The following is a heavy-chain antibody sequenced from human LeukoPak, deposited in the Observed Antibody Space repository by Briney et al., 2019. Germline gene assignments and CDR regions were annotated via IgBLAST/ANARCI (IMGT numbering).Heavy chain of an antibody. Sequence: GASVKVSCKASGYTFTSYDINWVRQATGQGLEWMGWMNPNSGNTGYAQKFQGRVTMTTDTSTSTVFMELSSLRSDDTAVYYCARDPFYCSSTSCYQGNWFDPWGQGTLVTVSS. CDR2: MNPNSGNT. J-gene: IGHJ5*02. D-gene: IGHD2-2*01. V-gene: IGHV1-8*02. CDR3: ARDPFYCSSTSCYQGNWFDP. CDR1: GYTFTSYD.